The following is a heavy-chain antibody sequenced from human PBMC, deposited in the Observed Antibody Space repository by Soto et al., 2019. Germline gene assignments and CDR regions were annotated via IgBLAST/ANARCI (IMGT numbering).Heavy chain of an antibody. V-gene: IGHV3-49*04. D-gene: IGHD6-19*01. CDR1: GFTFGDYA. Sequence: LRLSCTASGFTFGDYAMSWVRQAPGKGLEWVGFIRSKAYGGTTEYAASVKGRFTISRDDSKSIAYLQMNSLKTEDTAVYYCTRDVRGWYHYGMDVWGQGTTVTVSS. J-gene: IGHJ6*02. CDR3: TRDVRGWYHYGMDV. CDR2: IRSKAYGGTT.